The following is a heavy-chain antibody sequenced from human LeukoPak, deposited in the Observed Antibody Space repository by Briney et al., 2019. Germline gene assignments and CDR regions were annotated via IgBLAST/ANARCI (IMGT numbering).Heavy chain of an antibody. V-gene: IGHV1-2*04. CDR2: INPNSGGT. J-gene: IGHJ6*02. CDR1: GYTFTGYY. CDR3: ARDSGYEIYYYGMDV. D-gene: IGHD5-12*01. Sequence: ASVKVSCKASGYTFTGYYMHWVRQGPGQGLEWMGWINPNSGGTNYAQKFQGWVTMTRDTSISTAYMELSRLRSDDTAVYYCARDSGYEIYYYGMDVWGQGTTVTVSS.